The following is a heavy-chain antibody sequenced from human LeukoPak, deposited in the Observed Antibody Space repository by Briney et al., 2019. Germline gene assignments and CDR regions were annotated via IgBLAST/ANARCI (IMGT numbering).Heavy chain of an antibody. CDR2: IYSDNT. CDR3: AKSKRPLRYCSGGSCYPLDY. CDR1: GFTVSSNS. J-gene: IGHJ4*02. Sequence: GGSLRLSCTVSGFTVSSNSMSWVRQAPGKGLEWVSFIYSDNTHYSDSVKGRFTISRDNSKNTLYLQMNSLRAEDTAVYYCAKSKRPLRYCSGGSCYPLDYWGQGTLVTVSS. V-gene: IGHV3-53*01. D-gene: IGHD2-15*01.